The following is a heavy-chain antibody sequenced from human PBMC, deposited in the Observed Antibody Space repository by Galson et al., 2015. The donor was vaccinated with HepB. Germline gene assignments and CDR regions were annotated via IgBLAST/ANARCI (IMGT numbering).Heavy chain of an antibody. CDR2: INPSGGST. CDR1: GCTFTSYY. V-gene: IGHV1-46*03. D-gene: IGHD4-17*01. J-gene: IGHJ4*02. Sequence: SVKVSCKASGCTFTSYYMHWVRQAPGQGLEWMGIINPSGGSTSYAQKFQGRVTMTRDTSTSTVYMELSSLRSEDTAVYYCAREDYGGGIDYWGQGTLVTVSS. CDR3: AREDYGGGIDY.